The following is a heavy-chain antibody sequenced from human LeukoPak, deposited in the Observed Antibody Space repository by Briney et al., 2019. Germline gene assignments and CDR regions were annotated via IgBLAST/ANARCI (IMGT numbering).Heavy chain of an antibody. V-gene: IGHV4-31*03. D-gene: IGHD5-24*01. CDR2: IFNSGST. CDR1: GASISSGGYF. Sequence: SETLSLTCTVSGASISSGGYFWSWIRQRPGTGLERIGYIFNSGSTHYSPSLKSRLIISLDTSKNEFSLKLTSVTAADTAVYYCARDRGPRYGMDVWGQGTTVTVSS. CDR3: ARDRGPRYGMDV. J-gene: IGHJ6*02.